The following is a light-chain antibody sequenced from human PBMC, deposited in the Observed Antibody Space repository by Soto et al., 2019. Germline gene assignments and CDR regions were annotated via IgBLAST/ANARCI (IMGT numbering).Light chain of an antibody. CDR2: DVT. Sequence: IQPASVFRSPGQLPTSSCPPNNRDVGGYNEVSWYQQRPGKAPKLMIYDVTNRPSGVSNRFSGSKSGNTASLTISGLQAEDEAYYYCSSHAAGSTLIFGGGTKVTVL. CDR1: NRDVGGYNE. J-gene: IGLJ2*01. V-gene: IGLV2-14*03. CDR3: SSHAAGSTLI.